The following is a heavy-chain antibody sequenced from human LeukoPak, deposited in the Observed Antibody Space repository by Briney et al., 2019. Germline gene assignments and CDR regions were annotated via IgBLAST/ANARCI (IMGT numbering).Heavy chain of an antibody. Sequence: SVKVSCKASGGTFSSYAISWVRQAPGQGLEWMGGIIPIFGTANYAQKFQGRVTITADKSTSTAYMELSSLRSEDTAVYYCAGEVVVAAINYYYMDVWGKGTTVTVSS. D-gene: IGHD2-15*01. CDR1: GGTFSSYA. CDR3: AGEVVVAAINYYYMDV. V-gene: IGHV1-69*06. J-gene: IGHJ6*03. CDR2: IIPIFGTA.